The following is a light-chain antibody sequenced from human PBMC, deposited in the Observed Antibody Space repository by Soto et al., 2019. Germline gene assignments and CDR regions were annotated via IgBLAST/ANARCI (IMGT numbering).Light chain of an antibody. J-gene: IGKJ1*01. CDR1: QSVSTN. CDR3: QQYNNWPGT. V-gene: IGKV3-15*01. Sequence: EKVMTQSPATLSVSPGERATLSCRASQSVSTNLAWYQQKPGQAPRLLIYGASARATGTPARFSGSGSGTEFTLTISSLQSEDFAVYYCQQYNNWPGTFGQGTKVEIK. CDR2: GAS.